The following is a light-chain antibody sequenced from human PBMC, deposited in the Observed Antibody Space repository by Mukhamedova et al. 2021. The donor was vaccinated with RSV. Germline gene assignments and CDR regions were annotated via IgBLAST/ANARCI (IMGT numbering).Light chain of an antibody. V-gene: IGKV1-39*01. J-gene: IGKJ2*01. Sequence: WYQRRVHGEAPKLLIYAASSLQSGVPSRFSGSESGADFTLTVSSLQPDDFATYYCQQSYSPPYTFGQGTKLEIK. CDR3: QQSYSPPYT. CDR2: AAS.